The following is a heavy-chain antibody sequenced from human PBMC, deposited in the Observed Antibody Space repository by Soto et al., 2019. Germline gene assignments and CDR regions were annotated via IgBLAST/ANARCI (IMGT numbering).Heavy chain of an antibody. CDR3: XXXXXXXXXXX. J-gene: IGHJ4*02. CDR2: IIPIFGTA. CDR1: GGTFSSYA. Sequence: QVQLVQSGAEVKKPGSSVKVSCKASGGTFSSYAISWVRQAPGQGLEWMGGIIPIFGTANYAQKFQGRVTITADEYTSTAYMELSSLXXEXXXXXXXXXXXXXXXXXXXGQGXLVTVSS. V-gene: IGHV1-69*12.